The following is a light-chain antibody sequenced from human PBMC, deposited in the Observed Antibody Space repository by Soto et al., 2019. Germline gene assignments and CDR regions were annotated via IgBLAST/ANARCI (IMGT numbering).Light chain of an antibody. Sequence: DIVFTHSSATLSVSPVERATLSCRASQSASGSYLAWYQQKPGQAPRLLIYDASNRATGIPARFSGSGSGTDFTLTISSLEPEDFAVYYCQQRSNWPPLTFGQGTRLEIK. CDR1: QSASGSY. CDR2: DAS. CDR3: QQRSNWPPLT. V-gene: IGKV3-11*01. J-gene: IGKJ5*01.